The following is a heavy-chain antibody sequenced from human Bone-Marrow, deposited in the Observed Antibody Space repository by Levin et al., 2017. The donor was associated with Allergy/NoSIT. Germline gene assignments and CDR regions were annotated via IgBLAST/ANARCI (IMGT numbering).Heavy chain of an antibody. CDR2: INRNGATT. CDR3: TSRDILTAYIPFPVAGG. Sequence: GGSLRLSCTASGFTFNNYAMCWVRQAPGKGLECVSDINRNGATTLYADSVKGRFTVSRDNSKNTMYLQMNRLRAEDTAVYYCTSRDILTAYIPFPVAGGWGHGTLVNVSS. CDR1: GFTFNNYA. D-gene: IGHD3-9*01. J-gene: IGHJ4*01. V-gene: IGHV3-23*01.